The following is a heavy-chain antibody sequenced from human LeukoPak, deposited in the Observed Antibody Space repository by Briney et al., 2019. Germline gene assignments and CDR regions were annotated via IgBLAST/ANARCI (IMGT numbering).Heavy chain of an antibody. D-gene: IGHD6-6*01. CDR3: ARGSILRREYKYYFDY. CDR2: INHSGST. J-gene: IGHJ4*02. CDR1: GGSISSYY. Sequence: PSETLSLTCTVSGGSISSYYWSWIRQPPGKGLEWIGEINHSGSTNYNPSLKSRVTISVDTSKNRFSLKLSSVTAADTAVYYCARGSILRREYKYYFDYWGQGTLVTVSS. V-gene: IGHV4-34*01.